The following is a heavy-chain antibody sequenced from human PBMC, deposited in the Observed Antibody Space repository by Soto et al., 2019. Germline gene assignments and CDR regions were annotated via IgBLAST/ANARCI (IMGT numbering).Heavy chain of an antibody. CDR1: GYRFTSYW. J-gene: IGHJ5*02. CDR3: ARKDKSGYFNWFDP. D-gene: IGHD3-22*01. V-gene: IGHV5-51*01. CDR2: IFPSDSDT. Sequence: RGESLKISCRTSGYRFTSYWTAWVRQMPGKGLEWMGIIFPSDSDTRYSPSFQGQVTISADRSTSTVFLQWASLKASDTAVYFCARKDKSGYFNWFDPWGQGTLVTVSS.